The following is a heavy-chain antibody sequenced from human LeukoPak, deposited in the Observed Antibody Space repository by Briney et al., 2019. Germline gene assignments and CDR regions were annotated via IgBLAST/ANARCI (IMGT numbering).Heavy chain of an antibody. V-gene: IGHV1-18*01. CDR2: ISAYNGNT. D-gene: IGHD2-21*02. CDR1: GYTFTSYG. J-gene: IGHJ6*02. Sequence: ASVKVSCKASGYTFTSYGISWVRQAPGQGLEWMGWISAYNGNTNYAQKLQGRVTMTTDTSTSTAYIELRSLRSDDTAVYYCARERKVTRFKYCYYYGMDVWGQGTAVTVSS. CDR3: ARERKVTRFKYCYYYGMDV.